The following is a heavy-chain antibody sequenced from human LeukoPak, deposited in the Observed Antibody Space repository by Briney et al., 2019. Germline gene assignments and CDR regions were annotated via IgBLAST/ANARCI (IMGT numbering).Heavy chain of an antibody. J-gene: IGHJ6*03. CDR1: GGSFSGYY. Sequence: SETLSLTCAVYGGSFSGYYWSWIRQPPGKGLEWIGEINHSGSTNYNPSLKSRVTISVDTSKNQFSLKLSSVTAADTAVYYCARGIAAASERYYYYMDVWGKGTAVTVSS. CDR3: ARGIAAASERYYYYMDV. CDR2: INHSGST. V-gene: IGHV4-34*01. D-gene: IGHD6-13*01.